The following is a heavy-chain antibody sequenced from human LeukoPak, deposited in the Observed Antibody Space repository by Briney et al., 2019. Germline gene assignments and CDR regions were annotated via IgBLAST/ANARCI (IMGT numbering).Heavy chain of an antibody. CDR3: ARDPFYGDADFDH. J-gene: IGHJ4*02. V-gene: IGHV3-74*01. Sequence: GGSLRLSCAASGFTFSSYWMPWVRQAPGKGLVWVSRINSDGSTTSYADSVKGRFTISRDNAKNTVYLQMNSLRVEDTAVYYCARDPFYGDADFDHWGQGALVTVSS. CDR1: GFTFSSYW. D-gene: IGHD4-17*01. CDR2: INSDGSTT.